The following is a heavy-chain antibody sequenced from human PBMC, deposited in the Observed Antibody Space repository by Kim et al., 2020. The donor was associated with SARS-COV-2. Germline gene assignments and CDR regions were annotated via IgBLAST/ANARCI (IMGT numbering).Heavy chain of an antibody. V-gene: IGHV4-30-4*01. CDR1: GGSISSGDYY. CDR3: ARDRGYYDSSVYYEKYGMDF. Sequence: SETLSLTCTVSGGSISSGDYYWSWIRQPPGKGLEWIGYIYYSGSTYYNPSLKSRVTISVDTSKNQFSLKLSSVTAADTAVYYCARDRGYYDSSVYYEKYGMDFWGEGTTVTVSS. J-gene: IGHJ6*04. CDR2: IYYSGST. D-gene: IGHD3-22*01.